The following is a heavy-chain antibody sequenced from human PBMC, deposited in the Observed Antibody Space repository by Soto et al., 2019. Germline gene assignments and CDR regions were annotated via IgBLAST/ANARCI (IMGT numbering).Heavy chain of an antibody. V-gene: IGHV3-23*01. Sequence: EVQLLESGGGLVQPGGSVRLSCAASGLTFGNYAMSWVRQAPGKGLEWVSAISGGSGRTYYADSVKGRFTISRDNSKNTLYLQMNTLRAEDTAVYYCAVTPNCGRDCSAASYWYFDIWGRGTLVTISS. J-gene: IGHJ2*01. CDR3: AVTPNCGRDCSAASYWYFDI. D-gene: IGHD2-21*02. CDR2: ISGGSGRT. CDR1: GLTFGNYA.